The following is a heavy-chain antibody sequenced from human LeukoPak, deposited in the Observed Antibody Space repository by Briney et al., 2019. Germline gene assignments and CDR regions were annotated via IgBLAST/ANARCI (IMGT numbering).Heavy chain of an antibody. D-gene: IGHD6-13*01. Sequence: QPGGSLRLSCAASGFTFSSYEMNWVRQAPGKGLEWVSYISSSGSTIYYADSVKGRFTISRDNAKSTLYLQMDSLRVEDTALYYCARGIASSRSVAIDLWGRGTLVVVSS. CDR1: GFTFSSYE. V-gene: IGHV3-48*03. CDR3: ARGIASSRSVAIDL. CDR2: ISSSGSTI. J-gene: IGHJ4*02.